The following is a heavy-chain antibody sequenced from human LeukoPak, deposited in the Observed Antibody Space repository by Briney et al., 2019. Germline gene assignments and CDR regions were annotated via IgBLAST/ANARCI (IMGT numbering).Heavy chain of an antibody. CDR2: LYTSGST. CDR1: GGSISSYY. J-gene: IGHJ6*03. CDR3: ARDLSMVVTGYMDV. D-gene: IGHD4-23*01. V-gene: IGHV4-4*07. Sequence: PSETLSLTCTVSGGSISSYYWSWIRQPAAKGLELIGRLYTSGSTTYNPSLKSRVTMTLDTSKSQFSLKLSSVTAADTAVYYCARDLSMVVTGYMDVWGKGTTVTVSS.